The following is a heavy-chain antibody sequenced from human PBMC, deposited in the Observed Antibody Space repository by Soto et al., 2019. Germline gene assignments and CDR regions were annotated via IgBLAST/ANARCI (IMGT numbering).Heavy chain of an antibody. CDR3: AKEASFYDSSGYYFAPLAYYYYYGMDV. CDR2: ISWNSGSI. Sequence: GGSLRLSCAASGFTFDDYAMHWVRQAPGKGLEWVSGISWNSGSIGYADSVKGRFTISRDNAKNSLYLQMNSLRAEDTALYYCAKEASFYDSSGYYFAPLAYYYYYGMDVWGQGTTVTVSS. D-gene: IGHD3-22*01. CDR1: GFTFDDYA. J-gene: IGHJ6*02. V-gene: IGHV3-9*01.